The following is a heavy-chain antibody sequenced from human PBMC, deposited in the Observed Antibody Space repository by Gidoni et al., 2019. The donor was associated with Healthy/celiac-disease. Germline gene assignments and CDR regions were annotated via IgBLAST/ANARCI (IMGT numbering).Heavy chain of an antibody. V-gene: IGHV3-23*01. J-gene: IGHJ4*02. CDR2: ISGSGGST. Sequence: EVQLLESGGGLVQPGGSLRLSGAASGFTFSSYAMSWVRQAPGKGLEWVSAISGSGGSTYYADSVKGRFTISRDNSKNTLYLQMNSLRAEDTAVYYCATFYDFWSGYYRPFDYWGQGTLVTVSS. CDR3: ATFYDFWSGYYRPFDY. D-gene: IGHD3-3*01. CDR1: GFTFSSYA.